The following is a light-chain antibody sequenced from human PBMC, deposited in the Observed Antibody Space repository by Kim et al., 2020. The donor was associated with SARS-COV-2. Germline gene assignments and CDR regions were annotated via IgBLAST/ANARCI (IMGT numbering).Light chain of an antibody. CDR3: QQSFSTPWT. CDR2: AAS. V-gene: IGKV1-39*01. CDR1: QTIRTY. Sequence: ASVGDRVTITCRASQTIRTYLNWYQQKPGKAPKLLIYAASNLESGVPSRFGGSGSGTDFTLTISTLQPEDFATYYCQQSFSTPWTFGQGTKVEIK. J-gene: IGKJ1*01.